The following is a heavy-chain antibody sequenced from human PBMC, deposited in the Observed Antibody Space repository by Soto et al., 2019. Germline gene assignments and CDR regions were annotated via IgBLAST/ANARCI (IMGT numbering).Heavy chain of an antibody. CDR3: SRDNRHCTTGHGSHEY. CDR2: INDDGSRT. Sequence: EVQLVESGGGLVQPGGSLRLSCGASGFTFGSYWMRWVRQVPGKGLVWVSRINDDGSRTDYADFVKGRFTISRDNAKSTLYLQLNSLRAEDTAVYYCSRDNRHCTTGHGSHEYWGQGTLVTVSS. J-gene: IGHJ4*02. CDR1: GFTFGSYW. D-gene: IGHD2-8*01. V-gene: IGHV3-74*01.